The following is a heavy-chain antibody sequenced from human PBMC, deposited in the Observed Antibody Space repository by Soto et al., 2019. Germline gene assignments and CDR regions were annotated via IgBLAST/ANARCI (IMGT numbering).Heavy chain of an antibody. V-gene: IGHV3-23*01. CDR2: ISNSGDPT. D-gene: IGHD6-19*01. Sequence: EVQLLESGGGLVQPGGSLRVSCAASGFSFSNYAMTWVRQAPGKGLEWVSVISNSGDPTYYADSVKGRFTISRDNSKNTLYPQMNSLRAEDTAVYYCAKDQGLGSSGWGDFDYWGQGTLVTVSS. CDR3: AKDQGLGSSGWGDFDY. J-gene: IGHJ4*02. CDR1: GFSFSNYA.